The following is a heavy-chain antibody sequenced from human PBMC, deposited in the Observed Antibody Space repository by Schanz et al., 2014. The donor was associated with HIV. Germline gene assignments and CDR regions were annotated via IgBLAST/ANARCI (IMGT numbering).Heavy chain of an antibody. D-gene: IGHD3-16*02. CDR1: GYSFTSFF. Sequence: QVQLVQSGAEVKRPGASVKVSCKASGYSFTSFFIHWVRQAPGQGLEWMGWINPTNGKTFYTQKFRGRVTMTRDPSVNTASMEVSRLMSDATAVYYCATCRCDGELSLLRYWGQGTLVTVSS. J-gene: IGHJ4*02. CDR3: ATCRCDGELSLLRY. V-gene: IGHV1-2*02. CDR2: INPTNGKT.